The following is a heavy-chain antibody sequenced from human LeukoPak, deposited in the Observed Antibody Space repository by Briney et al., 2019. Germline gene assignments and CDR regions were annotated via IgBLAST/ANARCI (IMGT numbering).Heavy chain of an antibody. J-gene: IGHJ4*02. CDR2: ISANDGNT. V-gene: IGHV1-18*01. CDR3: ARTRPTWEGWGFDY. D-gene: IGHD1-26*01. Sequence: ASVKVSCKASGYTFTSFGITWVRQAPGQGLEWMGWISANDGNTNYGQNLQGRVTMTTDTSTSTAYMDLRSLRSDDTAVYYCARTRPTWEGWGFDYWGQGTLVTVSS. CDR1: GYTFTSFG.